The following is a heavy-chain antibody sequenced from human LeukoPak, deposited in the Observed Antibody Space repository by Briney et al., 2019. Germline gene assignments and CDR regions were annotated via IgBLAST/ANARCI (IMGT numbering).Heavy chain of an antibody. Sequence: GGSLRLSCSASGFTFSSYAMHWVRQAPGKGLESVSAISSNGGSTYYADSVKGRFTISRDNSKNTLYLQMSSLRAEDTAVYYCVKDGRYCGGDCIGGYFDYWGQGTLVTVSS. D-gene: IGHD2-21*02. V-gene: IGHV3-64D*06. CDR3: VKDGRYCGGDCIGGYFDY. J-gene: IGHJ4*02. CDR2: ISSNGGST. CDR1: GFTFSSYA.